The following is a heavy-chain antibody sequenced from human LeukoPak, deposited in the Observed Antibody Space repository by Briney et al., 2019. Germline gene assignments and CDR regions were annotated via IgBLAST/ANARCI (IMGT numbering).Heavy chain of an antibody. CDR3: ARHGYSSGSGYFDL. V-gene: IGHV4-59*08. Sequence: PSETLSLTCTVSGGSISSYYWSWIRQPPGKGLEWIGYIYYSGSTNYNPSLKGRVTISVDTSKNQFSLKLTSVTAADTAVYYCARHGYSSGSGYFDLWGRGTLVTVSS. CDR2: IYYSGST. J-gene: IGHJ2*01. CDR1: GGSISSYY. D-gene: IGHD5-18*01.